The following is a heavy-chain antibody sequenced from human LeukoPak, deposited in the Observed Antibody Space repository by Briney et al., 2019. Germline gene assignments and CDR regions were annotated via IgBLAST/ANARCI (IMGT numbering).Heavy chain of an antibody. Sequence: GGSLRLSCSAYAFTFSSYGMHWVRQAPGKGLEYVSAISSIGGSTYYADSQKGRFTISRDNSKNTLYLQISSLRAEDTAVYYCVKDRVAGRDYYYGMYVWGKGATGTVSS. CDR3: VKDRVAGRDYYYGMYV. V-gene: IGHV3-64D*06. CDR2: ISSIGGST. D-gene: IGHD6-19*01. CDR1: AFTFSSYG. J-gene: IGHJ6*04.